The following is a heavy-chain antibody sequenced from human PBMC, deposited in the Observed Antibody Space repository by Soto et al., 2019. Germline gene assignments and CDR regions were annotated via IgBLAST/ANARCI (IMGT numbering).Heavy chain of an antibody. CDR3: ARHIVVVPAAIAWFDP. Sequence: SETLSLTCTVSGGSISSSSYYWGWIRQPPGKGLEWIGSIYYSGSTYYNPSLKSRVTISVDTSKNQFSLKLSSVTAADTAVYYCARHIVVVPAAIAWFDPWGQGTLVTVSS. D-gene: IGHD2-2*01. CDR1: GGSISSSSYY. CDR2: IYYSGST. V-gene: IGHV4-39*01. J-gene: IGHJ5*02.